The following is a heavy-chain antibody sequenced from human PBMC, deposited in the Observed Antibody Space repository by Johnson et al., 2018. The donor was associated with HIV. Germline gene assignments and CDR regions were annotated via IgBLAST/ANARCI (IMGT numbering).Heavy chain of an antibody. V-gene: IGHV3-30-3*01. D-gene: IGHD1-26*01. Sequence: VHLVESGGGVVQPGRSLRLSCAASGFTFSSYAMHWVRQAPGKGLEWVAVISYDGSNKYYADSVKGRFTISRDNSKNTLSLQMNSPRVDDTAIYYCARVRAGRENAFDIWGQGTMVTVSS. CDR1: GFTFSSYA. J-gene: IGHJ3*02. CDR2: ISYDGSNK. CDR3: ARVRAGRENAFDI.